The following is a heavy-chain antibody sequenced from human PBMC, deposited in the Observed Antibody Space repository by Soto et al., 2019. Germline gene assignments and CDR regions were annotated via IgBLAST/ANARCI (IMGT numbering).Heavy chain of an antibody. CDR3: ASLSDYYDSGGGDY. V-gene: IGHV4-59*01. D-gene: IGHD3-22*01. Sequence: SETLSLTCTVSGGSISSYYWSWIRQPPGKGLEWIGYIYYSGSTNYNPSLKSRATISVDTSKNQFSLKLSSVTAADTAVYYCASLSDYYDSGGGDYWGQGTLVTVSS. CDR2: IYYSGST. J-gene: IGHJ4*02. CDR1: GGSISSYY.